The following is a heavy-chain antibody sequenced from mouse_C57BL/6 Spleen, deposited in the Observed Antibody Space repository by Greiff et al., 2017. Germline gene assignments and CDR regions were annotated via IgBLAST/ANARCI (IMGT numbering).Heavy chain of an antibody. J-gene: IGHJ2*01. CDR2: IDPSDSYT. CDR3: ARGKEVYGNYVSFDY. D-gene: IGHD2-1*01. Sequence: QVQLQQPGAELVRPGTSVKLSCKASGYTFTSYWMHWVKQRPGQGLEWIGVIDPSDSYTNYNQKFKGKATLTVDTSSSTAYMQLSSLTSEDSAVYYCARGKEVYGNYVSFDYWGQGTTLTVSS. CDR1: GYTFTSYW. V-gene: IGHV1-59*01.